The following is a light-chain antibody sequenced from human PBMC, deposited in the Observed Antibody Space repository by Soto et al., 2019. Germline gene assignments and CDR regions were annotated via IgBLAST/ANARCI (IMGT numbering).Light chain of an antibody. V-gene: IGKV3-15*01. Sequence: EIVLTQSPGTLSLSPGERATLXXRASQSVSSNLAWYQQKPGQAPRLLXYGASSRATGIPARFTGSGSGTDFTLTISSLQSEDFAVYYCQQYNNWPPLTFGGGTKVDIK. CDR1: QSVSSN. J-gene: IGKJ4*01. CDR3: QQYNNWPPLT. CDR2: GAS.